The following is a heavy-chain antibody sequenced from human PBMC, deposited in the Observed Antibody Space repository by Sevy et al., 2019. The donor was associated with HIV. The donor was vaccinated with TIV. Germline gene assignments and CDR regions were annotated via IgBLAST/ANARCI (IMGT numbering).Heavy chain of an antibody. D-gene: IGHD3-22*01. CDR1: GGSVSSNNYY. J-gene: IGHJ5*02. CDR3: ARHPSCIPMLVVPLGWFDP. CDR2: IFYTGKS. V-gene: IGHV4-39*01. Sequence: SETLSLTCIVSGGSVSSNNYYWGWIRQSPGKGLEWIGSIFYTGKSHYSSSLKSRVTFSVDTSKNQFSLKMNSATAADTAVYTWARHPSCIPMLVVPLGWFDPWGQGILVTVSS.